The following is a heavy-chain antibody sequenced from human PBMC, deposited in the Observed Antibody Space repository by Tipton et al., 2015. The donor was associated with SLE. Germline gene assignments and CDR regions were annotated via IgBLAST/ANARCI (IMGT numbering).Heavy chain of an antibody. V-gene: IGHV4-39*01. CDR2: IYYSGST. D-gene: IGHD4-17*01. CDR3: ARYLMHGDYGLDGFDI. Sequence: TLSLTCTVSGGSISSSSYYWGWIRQPPGKGLEWIGSIYYSGSTYYNPSLKSRVTISVDTSKNQFSLKLSSVTAADTAVYYCARYLMHGDYGLDGFDIWGQGTMVTVSS. CDR1: GGSISSSSYY. J-gene: IGHJ3*02.